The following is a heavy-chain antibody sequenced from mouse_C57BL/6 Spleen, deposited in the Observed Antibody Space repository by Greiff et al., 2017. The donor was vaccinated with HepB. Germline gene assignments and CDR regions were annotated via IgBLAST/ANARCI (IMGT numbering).Heavy chain of an antibody. Sequence: QSGPGLVKPSQSLSLTCSVTGYSITSGYYWNWIRQFPGNKLEWMGYISYDGSNNYNPSLKNRISITRDTSKNQFFLKLNSVTTEDTATYYCARGGYYGSSLYAMDYWGQGTSVTVSS. J-gene: IGHJ4*01. CDR1: GYSITSGYY. CDR2: ISYDGSN. V-gene: IGHV3-6*01. CDR3: ARGGYYGSSLYAMDY. D-gene: IGHD1-1*01.